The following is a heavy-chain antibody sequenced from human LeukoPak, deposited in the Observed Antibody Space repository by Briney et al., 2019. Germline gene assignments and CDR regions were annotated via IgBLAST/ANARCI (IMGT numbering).Heavy chain of an antibody. Sequence: GRSLRLSCAASGFTFSTYGMHWVRQAPGKGLEWLAVIRYDGGNKYYGDSVRGRFTISRDNSKNTLYLQMNSLRAEDTAMYHCARALSAMVPDYWGQGTLVTVSS. CDR2: IRYDGGNK. V-gene: IGHV3-33*01. J-gene: IGHJ4*02. CDR3: ARALSAMVPDY. CDR1: GFTFSTYG. D-gene: IGHD5-18*01.